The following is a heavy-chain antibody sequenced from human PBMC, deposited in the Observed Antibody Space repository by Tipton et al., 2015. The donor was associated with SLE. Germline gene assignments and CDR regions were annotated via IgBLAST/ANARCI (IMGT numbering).Heavy chain of an antibody. V-gene: IGHV3-30*04. Sequence: RSLRLSCAASGFTFSNYAMHWVRQAPGKGLEWVAVISSDGRNTYYADSVKGRFTISRDNSKNTLYVQMNSLRAEDTAVNYCARDAVAGTLGYFDYWGQGTLVTVSS. J-gene: IGHJ4*02. D-gene: IGHD6-19*01. CDR2: ISSDGRNT. CDR3: ARDAVAGTLGYFDY. CDR1: GFTFSNYA.